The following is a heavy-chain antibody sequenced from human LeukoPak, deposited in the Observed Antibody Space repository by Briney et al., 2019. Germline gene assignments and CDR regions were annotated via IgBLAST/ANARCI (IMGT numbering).Heavy chain of an antibody. CDR1: GFTLSSYA. Sequence: GGSLRLSCAASGFTLSSYAMSWVRQAPGKGLEFVSAISSSGDTTYYANSVKGRFTISRDNSKNTLYLQMGSLRAEDMAVYFCARDDISSSSYYFDYWGQGTLVTVSS. CDR2: ISSSGDTT. D-gene: IGHD6-13*01. CDR3: ARDDISSSSYYFDY. V-gene: IGHV3-64*01. J-gene: IGHJ4*02.